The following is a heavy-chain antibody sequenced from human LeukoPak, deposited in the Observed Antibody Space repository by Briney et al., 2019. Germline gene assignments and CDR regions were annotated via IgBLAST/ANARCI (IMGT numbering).Heavy chain of an antibody. CDR1: GGSISSGGYY. J-gene: IGHJ3*02. Sequence: SETLSLTCTVSGGSISSGGYYWSWIRQHPGKGLEWIGYIFYSGSTYYNPSLKSRVTISVDTSKNQFSLKLSSVTAADTAVYYCARGAAAIRLSAFDIWGQGTMVTVSS. V-gene: IGHV4-31*03. D-gene: IGHD6-13*01. CDR2: IFYSGST. CDR3: ARGAAAIRLSAFDI.